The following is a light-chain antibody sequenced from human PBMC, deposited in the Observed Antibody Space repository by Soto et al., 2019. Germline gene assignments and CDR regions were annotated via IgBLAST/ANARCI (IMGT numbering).Light chain of an antibody. CDR3: QQRSNWPPLT. CDR1: QSVSSY. Sequence: TLSLSPGERATLSCRASQSVSSYLAWYQQKPGQAPRLLIYDASNRATGIPARFSGSGSGTDFTLTISSLEPEDFAVYYCQQRSNWPPLTFGGGTKVDIK. V-gene: IGKV3-11*01. CDR2: DAS. J-gene: IGKJ4*01.